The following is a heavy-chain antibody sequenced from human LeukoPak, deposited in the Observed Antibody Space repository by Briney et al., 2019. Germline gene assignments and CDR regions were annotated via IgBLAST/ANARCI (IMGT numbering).Heavy chain of an antibody. CDR2: IIPILGIA. V-gene: IGHV1-69*04. CDR1: GGTFSSYA. CDR3: ARESLSYSSSSRFDY. D-gene: IGHD6-13*01. J-gene: IGHJ4*02. Sequence: ASVKVSCKASGGTFSSYAISWVRQAPGQGLEWMGRIIPILGIANYAQKFQGRVTITADKSTSTAYMELSSLRSEDTAVYYCARESLSYSSSSRFDYWGQGILVTVSS.